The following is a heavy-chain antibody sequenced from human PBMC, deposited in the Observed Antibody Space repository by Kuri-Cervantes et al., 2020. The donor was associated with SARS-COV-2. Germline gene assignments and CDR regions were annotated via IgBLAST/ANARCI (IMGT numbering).Heavy chain of an antibody. D-gene: IGHD3-10*01. Sequence: GSLRLSCSVSGGSISRYYWSWMRQPPGKGLEWIGSIYYSGSTYYNPSLKSRVTISVDTSKNQFSLKLSSVTAADTAVYYCARQSFMVRGGYLDYWGQGTLVTVSS. CDR1: GGSISRYY. V-gene: IGHV4-59*05. CDR2: IYYSGST. J-gene: IGHJ4*02. CDR3: ARQSFMVRGGYLDY.